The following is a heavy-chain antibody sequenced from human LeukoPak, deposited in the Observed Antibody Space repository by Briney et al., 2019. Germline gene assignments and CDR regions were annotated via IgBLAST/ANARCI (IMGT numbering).Heavy chain of an antibody. CDR3: ARDQRPARTYSGLFDY. CDR2: ISGNDEST. CDR1: GFSCSTRG. V-gene: IGHV3-23*01. J-gene: IGHJ4*02. D-gene: IGHD5-12*01. Sequence: GGSLRLSCAASGFSCSTRGMSWVRQAPGKGLEWVSAISGNDESTFYADSVKGRFTISRDNSRNTLYLQLSSLSAEDSAIYYCARDQRPARTYSGLFDYWGQGTLVTVSS.